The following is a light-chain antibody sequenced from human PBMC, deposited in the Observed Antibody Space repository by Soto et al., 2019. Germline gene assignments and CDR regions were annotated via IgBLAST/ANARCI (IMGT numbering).Light chain of an antibody. CDR2: EVS. CDR1: SVDVGGYNY. CDR3: SSYAGSNNLV. V-gene: IGLV2-8*01. J-gene: IGLJ2*01. Sequence: QSALTQPPSASGSPGQSVTISCTGTSVDVGGYNYVSWYQQHPGKAPKLMIYEVSERPSGVPDRFSGSKSANTASLTVSGLQAEDEADYYCSSYAGSNNLVFGGGTKLTVL.